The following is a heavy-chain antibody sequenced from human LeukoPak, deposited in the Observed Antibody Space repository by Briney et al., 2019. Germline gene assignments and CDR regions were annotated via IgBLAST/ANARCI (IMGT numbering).Heavy chain of an antibody. Sequence: PGGSLRLSCVASGFTFSDYYMSWIRQAPGKGLEWVSYISSSDNSIYYADSVKGRFTISRDNAKNSLYLQMNSLRAEDTAVYYCARGAYRGGDCYSSHAFDIWGQGTMVTVSS. V-gene: IGHV3-11*01. CDR2: ISSSDNSI. CDR1: GFTFSDYY. D-gene: IGHD2-21*02. CDR3: ARGAYRGGDCYSSHAFDI. J-gene: IGHJ3*02.